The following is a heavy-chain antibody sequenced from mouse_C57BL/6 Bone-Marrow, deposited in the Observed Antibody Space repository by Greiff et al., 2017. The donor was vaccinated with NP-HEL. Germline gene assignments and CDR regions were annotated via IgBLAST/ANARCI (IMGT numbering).Heavy chain of an antibody. CDR3: TSRRGGWFAY. J-gene: IGHJ3*01. CDR1: GFNIKDYY. CDR2: IDPEDGDT. V-gene: IGHV14-1*01. Sequence: EVQGVESGAELVRPGASVKLSCTASGFNIKDYYMHWVKQRPEQGLEWIGRIDPEDGDTEYAPKFQGKATMTADTTSNTAYLPLSSRTSEDTAVYYCTSRRGGWFAYWGQGTLVTVSA.